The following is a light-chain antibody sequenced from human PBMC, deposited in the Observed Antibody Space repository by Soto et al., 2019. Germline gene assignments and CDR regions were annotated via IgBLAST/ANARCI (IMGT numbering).Light chain of an antibody. CDR2: DAS. V-gene: IGKV3-11*01. Sequence: EIVLTQSPATLSLSPGERATLSCRAIQSVTSYLALYQQKFGQAPRLLIYDASNRATGIPARFSGSGSGTDFTLTISSQEPEDFAVYYSQQRSNWNFTFGPRIKVDIK. CDR1: QSVTSY. J-gene: IGKJ3*01. CDR3: QQRSNWNFT.